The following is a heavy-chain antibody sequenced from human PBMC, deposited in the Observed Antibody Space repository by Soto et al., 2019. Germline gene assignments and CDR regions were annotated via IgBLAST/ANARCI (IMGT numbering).Heavy chain of an antibody. J-gene: IGHJ4*02. CDR2: ITDSSDTV. CDR1: GFSFSNYN. CDR3: TRAGNYRFDY. V-gene: IGHV3-48*02. Sequence: GGSLRLSCVASGFSFSNYNMNWVRQAPGKGLEWVSYITDSSDTVHYADSVRGRFTISRDNAESSLYLQMNSLRDEDTAVYFCTRAGNYRFDYWGQGTLVTVSS. D-gene: IGHD1-7*01.